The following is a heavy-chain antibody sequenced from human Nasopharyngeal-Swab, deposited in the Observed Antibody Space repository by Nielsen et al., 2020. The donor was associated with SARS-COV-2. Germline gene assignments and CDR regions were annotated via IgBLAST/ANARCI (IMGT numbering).Heavy chain of an antibody. V-gene: IGHV4-61*02. Sequence: SETLSLTCTVSGGSISSGSYYWSWIRQPAGKGLEWIGRMYTSGSTTYNPSLKSRVTISVDTSKNQPSLKLSSVTAADTAVYYCARGQATGLVVVTSSGYFDLWGRGTLVTVSS. J-gene: IGHJ2*01. CDR2: MYTSGST. CDR1: GGSISSGSYY. D-gene: IGHD2-21*02. CDR3: ARGQATGLVVVTSSGYFDL.